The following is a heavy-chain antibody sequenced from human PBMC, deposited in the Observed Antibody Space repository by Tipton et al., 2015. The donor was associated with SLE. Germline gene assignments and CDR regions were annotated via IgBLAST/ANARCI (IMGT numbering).Heavy chain of an antibody. Sequence: LSLTCAVSGGSIRSSNWWSWVRQPPGKGLEWIGEIHHGESTYYNPSLRSRVTISLDRSKNQFSLKLISATAADTAVYYCARDQVGVGDFDYWSQGTLVTVSS. CDR3: ARDQVGVGDFDY. J-gene: IGHJ4*02. CDR1: GGSIRSSNW. V-gene: IGHV4-4*02. D-gene: IGHD3-16*01. CDR2: IHHGEST.